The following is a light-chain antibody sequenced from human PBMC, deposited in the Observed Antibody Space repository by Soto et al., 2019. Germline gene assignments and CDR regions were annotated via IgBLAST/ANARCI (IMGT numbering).Light chain of an antibody. CDR2: GAS. V-gene: IGKV3-15*01. J-gene: IGKJ4*01. CDR1: QSINSK. Sequence: EIVMTQSPATPSVSPGEIATPPCRASQSINSKLAWYQQKPGQAPRLLIYGASIRATGIPARFSGSGSGTEFTLTISSLQSEDLAVYYCQEYNHWHPITFGGGTKVDIK. CDR3: QEYNHWHPIT.